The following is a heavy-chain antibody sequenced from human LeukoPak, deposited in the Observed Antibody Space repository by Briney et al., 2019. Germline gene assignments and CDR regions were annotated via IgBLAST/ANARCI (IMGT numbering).Heavy chain of an antibody. J-gene: IGHJ4*02. D-gene: IGHD3-16*02. V-gene: IGHV5-10-1*01. Sequence: GGSLQISCKGAGCIFTSYWISWGRQMPGKGLEWMGRIDPSDSYTNYSPSFQGHVTISADKSISTAYLQWSSLKASDTAMYYCARLMITFGGVIVPYFDYWGQGTLVTVSS. CDR1: GCIFTSYW. CDR2: IDPSDSYT. CDR3: ARLMITFGGVIVPYFDY.